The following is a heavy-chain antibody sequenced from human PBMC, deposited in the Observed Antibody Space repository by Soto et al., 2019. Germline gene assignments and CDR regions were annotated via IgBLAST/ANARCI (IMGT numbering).Heavy chain of an antibody. CDR3: ARGDSTPYYYYGMDV. CDR2: IYPGDSDT. J-gene: IGHJ6*02. CDR1: GYSFSNYW. D-gene: IGHD3-10*01. Sequence: GESLKISCKGYGYSFSNYWIGWVRQMPGKGLEWMGIIYPGDSDTRYSPSFEGQVSISADKSISTAYLQWSSLKASDTAIYYCARGDSTPYYYYGMDVWGQGTTVTVS. V-gene: IGHV5-51*01.